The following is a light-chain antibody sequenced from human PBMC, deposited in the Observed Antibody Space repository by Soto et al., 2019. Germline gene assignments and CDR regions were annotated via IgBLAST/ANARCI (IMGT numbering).Light chain of an antibody. Sequence: SALTQPPSVSAAPGQKVTISCLGSGSNIGSNYVSWYQHLPGTAPKRLIYGDNERPSGIPDRFSASKSGTSATLVITGLQTGDEADYYCVSWDGTLTGGVFGTGTKVTVL. CDR3: VSWDGTLTGGV. V-gene: IGLV1-51*01. J-gene: IGLJ1*01. CDR2: GDN. CDR1: GSNIGSNY.